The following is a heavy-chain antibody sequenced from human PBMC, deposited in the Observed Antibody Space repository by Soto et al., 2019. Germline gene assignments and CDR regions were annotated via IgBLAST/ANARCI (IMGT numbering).Heavy chain of an antibody. V-gene: IGHV3-23*01. CDR3: AKALGGNFNNWHFAY. CDR2: ISAGDIT. Sequence: EVQLLESGGGLVQPGESLRLSCAASGFTSSSFAMNWVRQGPGKGLEWVSTISAGDITFYADSVKGRFTISRDSSKNTLFLHMNGLRADDTALYYCAKALGGNFNNWHFAYWGRGTLVTVSS. D-gene: IGHD1-1*01. CDR1: GFTSSSFA. J-gene: IGHJ4*01.